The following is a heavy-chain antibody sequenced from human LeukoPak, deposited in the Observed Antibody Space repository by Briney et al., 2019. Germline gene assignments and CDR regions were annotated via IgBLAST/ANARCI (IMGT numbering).Heavy chain of an antibody. CDR1: GFTFSSHG. CDR3: AKDLVTGSLDY. Sequence: PGGTLRLSCAASGFTFSSHGMNWVRQAPGKGLEWVSVIYSGGSTYYADSVKGRFTISRDNSKNTLYLQMNSLRAEDTAVYYCAKDLVTGSLDYWGQGTLVTVSS. CDR2: IYSGGST. J-gene: IGHJ4*02. V-gene: IGHV3-23*03. D-gene: IGHD3-10*01.